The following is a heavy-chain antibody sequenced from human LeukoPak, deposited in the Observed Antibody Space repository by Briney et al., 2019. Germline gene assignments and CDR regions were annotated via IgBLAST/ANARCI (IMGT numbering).Heavy chain of an antibody. CDR1: AGSISSGSYY. Sequence: SETLSLTCTVSAGSISSGSYYWSWIRQPAGKGLEWIGRIYTSGSTNYNPSLKSRVTISVDTSKNQYSLKLSSVTAADTAVYYCASERWLQLLFDYWGQGTLVTVSS. D-gene: IGHD5-24*01. V-gene: IGHV4-61*02. J-gene: IGHJ4*02. CDR2: IYTSGST. CDR3: ASERWLQLLFDY.